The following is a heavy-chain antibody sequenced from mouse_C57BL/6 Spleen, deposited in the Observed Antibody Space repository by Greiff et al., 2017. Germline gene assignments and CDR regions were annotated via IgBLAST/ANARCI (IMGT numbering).Heavy chain of an antibody. V-gene: IGHV1-76*01. CDR3: ACYSNSNPHFDY. CDR1: GYTFTDYY. CDR2: IYPGSGNT. D-gene: IGHD2-5*01. Sequence: VQLQQSGAELVRPGASVKLSCKASGYTFTDYYINWVKQRPGQGLEWIARIYPGSGNTYYNEKFKGKATLTAEKSSSTAYMQLSSLTSEDSAVYSCACYSNSNPHFDYWGQGTSLTVSS. J-gene: IGHJ2*02.